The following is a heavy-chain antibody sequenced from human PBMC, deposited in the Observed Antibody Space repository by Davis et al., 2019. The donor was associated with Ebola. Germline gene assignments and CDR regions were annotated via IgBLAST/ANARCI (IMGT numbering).Heavy chain of an antibody. Sequence: GESLKISCAASGFTFSSYWMHWVRQAPGKGLEWVSYISSSGSTIYYADSVKGRFTISRDNAKNSLYLQMNSLRAEDTAVYYCARVARLRFLEWLLYGWFDPWGQGTLVTVSS. J-gene: IGHJ5*02. D-gene: IGHD3-3*01. CDR3: ARVARLRFLEWLLYGWFDP. V-gene: IGHV3-48*04. CDR1: GFTFSSYW. CDR2: ISSSGSTI.